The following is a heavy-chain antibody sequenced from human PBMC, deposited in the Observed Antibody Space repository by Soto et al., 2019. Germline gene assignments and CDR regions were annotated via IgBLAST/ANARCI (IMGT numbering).Heavy chain of an antibody. D-gene: IGHD3-3*01. V-gene: IGHV3-33*01. CDR3: ARGGITIFGVVKWRDY. CDR2: IWYDGSNK. J-gene: IGHJ4*02. CDR1: GFTFSSYG. Sequence: QVQLVESGGGVVQPGRSLRLSCAASGFTFSSYGVHWVRQAPGKGLEWVAVIWYDGSNKYYADSVKGRFTISRDNSKNTLYLQMNSLRAEDTAVYYCARGGITIFGVVKWRDYWGQGTLVTVSS.